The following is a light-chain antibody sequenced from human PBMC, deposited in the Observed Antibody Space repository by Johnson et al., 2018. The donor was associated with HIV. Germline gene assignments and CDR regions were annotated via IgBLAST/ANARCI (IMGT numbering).Light chain of an antibody. V-gene: IGLV1-51*01. J-gene: IGLJ1*01. Sequence: QSELTQPPSVSAAPGQKVTISCSGSSSNIGYNYVSWYQQLPGTAPILLIYDNNKRPSGIPDRFSGSKSATSATLGITGLQTGDEADYYCGTWDNSLSNGGGFGTGTKVTV. CDR2: DNN. CDR1: SSNIGYNY. CDR3: GTWDNSLSNGGG.